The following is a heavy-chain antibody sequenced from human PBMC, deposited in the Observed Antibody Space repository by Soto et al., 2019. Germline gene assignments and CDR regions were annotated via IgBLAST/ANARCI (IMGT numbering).Heavy chain of an antibody. CDR1: GFTFDDYA. J-gene: IGHJ3*02. CDR3: AKDSLRWRRHDAFDI. Sequence: SLRISCAASGFTFDDYAMHWVRQAPGKGLEWVSGISWNSGSIGYADSVKGRFTISRDNAKNSLYLQMNSLRAEDTALYYCAKDSLRWRRHDAFDIWGQGTMVTVSS. CDR2: ISWNSGSI. V-gene: IGHV3-9*01. D-gene: IGHD4-17*01.